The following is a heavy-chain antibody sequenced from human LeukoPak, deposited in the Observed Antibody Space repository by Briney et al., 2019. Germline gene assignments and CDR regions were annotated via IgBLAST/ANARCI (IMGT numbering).Heavy chain of an antibody. J-gene: IGHJ4*02. CDR2: ISGSGGST. V-gene: IGHV3-23*01. CDR3: ARVVYDFWSAYDY. D-gene: IGHD3-3*01. CDR1: GFTFSSYA. Sequence: GGSLRLSCAASGFTFSSYAMSWVRQAPGKGLEWVTAISGSGGSTYYADSVKGRFTISRDNSKNTLYLQMNSLRAEDTALYYCARVVYDFWSAYDYWGQGTLVTVSS.